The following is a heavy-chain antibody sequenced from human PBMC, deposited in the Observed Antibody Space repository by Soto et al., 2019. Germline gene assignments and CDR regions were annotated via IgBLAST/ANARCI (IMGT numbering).Heavy chain of an antibody. V-gene: IGHV3-23*01. D-gene: IGHD2-15*01. Sequence: GSLRLSCAASGFTFSSYAMSWVRQAPGKGLEWVSAISGSGGSTYYADSVKGRFTISRDNSKNTLYLQMNSLRAEDTAVYYCAKDLPHCRGGSCPIDYPGPGTLVTVSS. CDR1: GFTFSSYA. CDR2: ISGSGGST. J-gene: IGHJ4*02. CDR3: AKDLPHCRGGSCPIDY.